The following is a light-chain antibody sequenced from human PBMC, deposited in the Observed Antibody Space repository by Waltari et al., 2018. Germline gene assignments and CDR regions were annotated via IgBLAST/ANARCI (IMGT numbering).Light chain of an antibody. V-gene: IGLV1-44*01. CDR2: INK. Sequence: QSVLTQPPSASGTPGQRVTISCFGSSSNIGRNTVNWYQQVPGTAPKLLIYINKQRPAGVRDRFSGSKPGTSASVAISGRQSEDGADYSCAAWDDSLNAGVFGGGTRLTVL. CDR1: SSNIGRNT. CDR3: AAWDDSLNAGV. J-gene: IGLJ3*02.